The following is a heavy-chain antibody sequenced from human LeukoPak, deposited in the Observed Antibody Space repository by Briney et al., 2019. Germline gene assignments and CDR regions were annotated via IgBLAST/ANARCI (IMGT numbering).Heavy chain of an antibody. V-gene: IGHV3-72*01. CDR3: VLSVGY. Sequence: GALRLSFAASGFPFNGDYMGWVRQAPGKGLEWVGRTRNKANSYTTEYAASVKGRFTISRDESKNSLYLQMNSLKTEDTAVYYCVLSVGYWGQGTLVTVSS. J-gene: IGHJ4*02. D-gene: IGHD2/OR15-2a*01. CDR1: GFPFNGDY. CDR2: TRNKANSYTT.